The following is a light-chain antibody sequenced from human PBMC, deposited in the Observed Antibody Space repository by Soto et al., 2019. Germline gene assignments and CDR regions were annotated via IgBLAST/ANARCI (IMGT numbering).Light chain of an antibody. CDR3: QQRST. Sequence: EIVLTQSPGTLSLSPGERATLSCRASQSVSSYLAWYQQKPGQAPRLLIYDASNRATGIPARFSGSGSGTDFTLTISSLEPEDFAVYYCQQRSTFGPGTKVDIK. V-gene: IGKV3-11*01. CDR2: DAS. J-gene: IGKJ3*01. CDR1: QSVSSY.